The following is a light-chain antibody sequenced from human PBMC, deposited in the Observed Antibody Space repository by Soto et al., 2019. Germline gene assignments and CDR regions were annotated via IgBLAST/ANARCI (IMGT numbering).Light chain of an antibody. V-gene: IGKV3-11*01. J-gene: IGKJ5*01. CDR1: QSGSSN. CDR2: DAS. Sequence: EIVLTQSPATLSLSRGERATLSCRASQSGSSNLPWYQQKPGQAPRLLIYDASNRATGIPARFSGSGSGTDFTQTVSSLEAQVFAGYYCQKRSNWPITFGQGTRLEIK. CDR3: QKRSNWPIT.